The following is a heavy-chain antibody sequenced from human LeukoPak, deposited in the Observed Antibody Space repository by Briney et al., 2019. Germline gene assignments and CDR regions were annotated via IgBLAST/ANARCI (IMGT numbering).Heavy chain of an antibody. D-gene: IGHD2-15*01. CDR3: ARESGGYTLGY. CDR1: GGSISSYY. Sequence: SETLPLTCTVSGGSISSYYWSWIRQPPGKGLEWIGYIYYSGSTNYNPSLKSRVTISVDTSKNQFSLKLSSVTAADTAVYYCARESGGYTLGYWGQGTLVTVSS. J-gene: IGHJ4*02. V-gene: IGHV4-59*01. CDR2: IYYSGST.